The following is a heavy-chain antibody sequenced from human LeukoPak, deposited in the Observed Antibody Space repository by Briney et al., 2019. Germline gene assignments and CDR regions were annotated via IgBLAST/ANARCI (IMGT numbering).Heavy chain of an antibody. CDR3: AREYDYGDCFDY. J-gene: IGHJ4*02. D-gene: IGHD4-17*01. CDR2: ISSSGSTI. V-gene: IGHV3-48*03. CDR1: GFTFSSYE. Sequence: GGSLRLSRAASGFTFSSYEMNWVRQAPGKGLEWVSYISSSGSTIYYADSVKARFTISRDNAKNSLYLQMNSLRAEDTAVYYCAREYDYGDCFDYWGQGTLVTVSS.